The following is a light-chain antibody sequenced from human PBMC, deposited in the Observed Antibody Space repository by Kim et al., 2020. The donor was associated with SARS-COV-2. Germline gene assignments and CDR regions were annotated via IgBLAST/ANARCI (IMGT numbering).Light chain of an antibody. Sequence: GDRITITCRASQGISSYLAWYQQKPGKAPKLLIYAASSLQSGVPSRFSGSGSGTEFTFTITSLQPEDFATYYCQQLNRYETFGGGTKVDIK. V-gene: IGKV1-9*01. J-gene: IGKJ4*01. CDR1: QGISSY. CDR3: QQLNRYET. CDR2: AAS.